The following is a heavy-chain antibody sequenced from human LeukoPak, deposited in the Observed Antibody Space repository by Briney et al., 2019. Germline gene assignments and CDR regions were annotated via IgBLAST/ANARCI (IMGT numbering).Heavy chain of an antibody. CDR3: ASYLYWWSDLGY. CDR1: GFTFCDYL. Sequence: GGAPRLSRAASGFTFCDYLVSLVRHGPGEGVEGVANIKPDGSEKYYVDSVRGRFTISRDNTKNSLYLQMNSLRVEDTAVYYCASYLYWWSDLGYWGQGTLVTVSS. J-gene: IGHJ4*02. CDR2: IKPDGSEK. V-gene: IGHV3-7*01. D-gene: IGHD2-8*02.